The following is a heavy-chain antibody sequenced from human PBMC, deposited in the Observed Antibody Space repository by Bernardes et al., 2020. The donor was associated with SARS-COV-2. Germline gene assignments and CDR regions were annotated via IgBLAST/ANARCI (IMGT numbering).Heavy chain of an antibody. CDR2: INEGGSTT. Sequence: VWSLSLSCAASGFTFSSYAMSWVRQVPERGLVWVSRINEGGSTTNYADSVKGRFTISRDNAKNTLYLQMNSLRAEDAAVYFCARGSGNYYHDYWGQGTVVTVSS. CDR3: ARGSGNYYHDY. V-gene: IGHV3-74*01. D-gene: IGHD3-10*01. CDR1: GFTFSSYA. J-gene: IGHJ4*02.